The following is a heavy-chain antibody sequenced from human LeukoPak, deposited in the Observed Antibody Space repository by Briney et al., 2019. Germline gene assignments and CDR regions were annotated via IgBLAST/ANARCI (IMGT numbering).Heavy chain of an antibody. J-gene: IGHJ4*02. CDR1: GGSISSGGYS. CDR2: IYHSGST. CDR3: ARGPYDILTGFRGLDY. V-gene: IGHV4-30-2*01. D-gene: IGHD3-9*01. Sequence: SSETLSLTCAVSGGSISSGGYSWSWIRQPPGKGLEWIGYIYHSGSTYYNPSLKSRVTISVDRSKNQFSLKLSSVTAADTAVYYCARGPYDILTGFRGLDYWGQGTLVTVSS.